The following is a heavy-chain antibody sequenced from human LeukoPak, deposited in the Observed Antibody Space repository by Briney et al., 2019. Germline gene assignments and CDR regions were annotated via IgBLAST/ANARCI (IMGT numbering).Heavy chain of an antibody. CDR2: IYTSGST. CDR3: ARDSQDENYYCYYMDV. Sequence: PSETLSLTCTVSGGSISSYYWSWIRQPAGKGLEWIGRIYTSGSTNYNPSLKSRVTMSVDTSKNQFSLKLSSVTAADTAVYYCARDSQDENYYCYYMDVWGKGTTVTISS. D-gene: IGHD2-15*01. CDR1: GGSISSYY. J-gene: IGHJ6*03. V-gene: IGHV4-4*07.